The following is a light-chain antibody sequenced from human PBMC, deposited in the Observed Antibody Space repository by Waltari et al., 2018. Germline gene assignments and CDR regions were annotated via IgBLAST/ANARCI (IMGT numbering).Light chain of an antibody. CDR3: QTWGSGILV. J-gene: IGLJ3*02. CDR2: LNSDGSN. Sequence: LVLTQSPSASASLGASVRLTCTLGSGHSNYAIAWHQHKPAKRPRYLNKLNSDGSNSKGDGIPGPFSGASSGGERDLTIASLQAEDEADYYCQTWGSGILVFGGGTKLTVL. V-gene: IGLV4-69*01. CDR1: SGHSNYA.